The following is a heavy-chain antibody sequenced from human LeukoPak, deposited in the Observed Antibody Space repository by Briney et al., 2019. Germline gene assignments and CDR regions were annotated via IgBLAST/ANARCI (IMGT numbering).Heavy chain of an antibody. Sequence: PGGSLRLSCVTSGFTVSDYGMSWVRQAPGKGLEWVSSISGSGADTYYADSVKGRFTISKDNSKYSQYLQMSSLRAEDTALYYCAKGRLSRSQYLADHWGQGTLVTVSS. CDR1: GFTVSDYG. D-gene: IGHD6-6*01. CDR3: AKGRLSRSQYLADH. J-gene: IGHJ4*02. CDR2: ISGSGADT. V-gene: IGHV3-23*01.